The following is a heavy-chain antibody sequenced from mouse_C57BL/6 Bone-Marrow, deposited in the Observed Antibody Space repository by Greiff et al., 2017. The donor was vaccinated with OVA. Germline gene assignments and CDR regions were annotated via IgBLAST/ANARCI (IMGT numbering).Heavy chain of an antibody. D-gene: IGHD2-3*01. Sequence: VQLQQPGAELVRPGTSVKLSCKASGYTFTSYWMHWVKQRPGQGLEWIGVIDPSDSYTNYNQKFKGKATLTVDTSSSTAYMQLSSLTSEDSAVYYCARGRRLLHYFDYWGQGTTLTVSS. J-gene: IGHJ2*01. CDR2: IDPSDSYT. CDR3: ARGRRLLHYFDY. V-gene: IGHV1-59*01. CDR1: GYTFTSYW.